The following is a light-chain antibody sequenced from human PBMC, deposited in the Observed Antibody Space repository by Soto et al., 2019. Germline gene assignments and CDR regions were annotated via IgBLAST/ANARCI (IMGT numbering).Light chain of an antibody. CDR1: SSDVGYYNY. V-gene: IGLV2-14*01. CDR3: SSYTISSTQV. Sequence: QSALTQPASVSGSPGQSITISCTGTSSDVGYYNYVSWYQHHPGKVPKLIIYDVSNRPSGVSNRFSGSKSGNTASLTISGLQAEDEADYYCSSYTISSTQVFGGGTKLTVL. CDR2: DVS. J-gene: IGLJ3*02.